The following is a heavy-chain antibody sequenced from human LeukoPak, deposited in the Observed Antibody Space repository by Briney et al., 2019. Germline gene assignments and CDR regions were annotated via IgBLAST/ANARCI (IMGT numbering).Heavy chain of an antibody. CDR1: GGSISSSNW. V-gene: IGHV4-4*02. J-gene: IGHJ4*02. CDR3: AREGGTGDYGDYGFDY. Sequence: MASETLSLTCAVSGGSISSSNWWSWVRRPPGKGLEWIGEIYHSGSTNYNPSLKSRVTISVDKSKNQFSLKLSSVTAADTAVYYCAREGGTGDYGDYGFDYWGQGTLVTVSS. CDR2: IYHSGST. D-gene: IGHD4-17*01.